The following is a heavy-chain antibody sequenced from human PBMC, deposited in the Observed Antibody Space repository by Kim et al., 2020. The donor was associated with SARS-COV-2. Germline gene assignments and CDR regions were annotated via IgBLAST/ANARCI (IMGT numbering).Heavy chain of an antibody. Sequence: ASVKVSCKVSGYTLTELSMHWVRQAPGKGLEWMGGFDPEDGETIYAQKFQGRVTMTEDTSTDTAYMELSSLRSEDTAVYYCATSLSTGTTEDYWGQGTLVTVSS. D-gene: IGHD1-7*01. V-gene: IGHV1-24*01. CDR3: ATSLSTGTTEDY. CDR1: GYTLTELS. J-gene: IGHJ4*02. CDR2: FDPEDGET.